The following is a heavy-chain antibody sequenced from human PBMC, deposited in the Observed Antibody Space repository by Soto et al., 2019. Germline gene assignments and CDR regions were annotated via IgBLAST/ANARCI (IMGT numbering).Heavy chain of an antibody. CDR2: ISAYNGNT. D-gene: IGHD3-16*01. J-gene: IGHJ6*02. CDR1: GYTFTSYG. Sequence: QVQLVQSGAEVKKPGASVKVSCKASGYTFTSYGISWVRQAPGQGLEWMGWISAYNGNTNYGQKLQGRVNMTTDTSTSTDYRQAGSQRSDDTAVYYCAQDGGVGENYYYYEMDDGRQGTTVAGCS. CDR3: AQDGGVGENYYYYEMDD. V-gene: IGHV1-18*01.